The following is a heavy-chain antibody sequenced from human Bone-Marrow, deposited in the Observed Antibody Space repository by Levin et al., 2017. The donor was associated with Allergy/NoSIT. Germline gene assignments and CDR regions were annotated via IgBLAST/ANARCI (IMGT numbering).Heavy chain of an antibody. CDR2: ISYDGSTK. CDR1: GFTFSNYA. Sequence: LSLTCAASGFTFSNYAMHWVRPAPGTGMEWVAVISYDGSTKYYADSLKGRFTISRDNSKNTLYLQMNSLTLEDTAVYFCARDVGRNWQYFFDFWGQGTPVTVSS. D-gene: IGHD1-1*01. CDR3: ARDVGRNWQYFFDF. V-gene: IGHV3-30-3*01. J-gene: IGHJ4*02.